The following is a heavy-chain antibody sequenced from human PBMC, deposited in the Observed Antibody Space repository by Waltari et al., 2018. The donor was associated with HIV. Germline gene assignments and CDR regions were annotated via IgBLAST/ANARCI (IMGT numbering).Heavy chain of an antibody. CDR2: IHRDGSST. CDR3: ARREATVVRGVYYYGMDV. D-gene: IGHD3-10*01. CDR1: GFTFRSYW. V-gene: IGHV3-74*01. J-gene: IGHJ6*02. Sequence: EVQLVESGGGLVQPGGSLRLSCAASGFTFRSYWMHWVHQAPGKGLGWVSRIHRDGSSTSYADFVKGRFTISRDNAKNTLYLEMNSLRAEDTAVYYCARREATVVRGVYYYGMDVWGQGTTVTVSS.